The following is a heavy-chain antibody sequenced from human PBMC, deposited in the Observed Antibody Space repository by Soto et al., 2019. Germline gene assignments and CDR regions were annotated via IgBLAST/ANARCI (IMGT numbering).Heavy chain of an antibody. CDR3: ARKKAAAYYYYGMDV. Sequence: QVQLVQSGAEVKKPGSSVKVSCKASGGTFSSYAISWVRQAPGQGLDWMEGIIPILGTANYAQKFQGRVTITADESTSTAYMELSSLRSEDTAVYYCARKKAAAYYYYGMDVWGQGTTVTVSS. J-gene: IGHJ6*02. CDR2: IIPILGTA. V-gene: IGHV1-69*01. CDR1: GGTFSSYA. D-gene: IGHD6-13*01.